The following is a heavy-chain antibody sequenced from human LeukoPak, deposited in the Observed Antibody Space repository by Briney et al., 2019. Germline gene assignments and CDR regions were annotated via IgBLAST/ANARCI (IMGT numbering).Heavy chain of an antibody. J-gene: IGHJ6*03. V-gene: IGHV3-23*01. CDR2: ISGSGGST. CDR3: ASNRGYYYYYYMDV. D-gene: IGHD1-14*01. CDR1: GFTFSSYE. Sequence: GGSLRLSCAASGFTFSSYEMNWVRQAPGKGLEWVSAISGSGGSTYYADSVKGRFTISRDNSKNTLYLQMNSLRAEDTAVYYCASNRGYYYYYYMDVWGKGTTVTVSS.